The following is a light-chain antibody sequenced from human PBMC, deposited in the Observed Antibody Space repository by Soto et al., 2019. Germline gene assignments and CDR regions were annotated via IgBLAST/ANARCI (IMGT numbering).Light chain of an antibody. CDR3: QQYYDSPRT. V-gene: IGKV3-20*01. Sequence: EIVLTQSPGTLSLSPGEGVTLSCRASQSVASSYLAWYQQKPGQAPRLLIYDASSRASGIPDRFTGRGSGTDFTLTISRLEPEDFAVYYCQQYYDSPRTFGQGTKVEIK. J-gene: IGKJ1*01. CDR2: DAS. CDR1: QSVASSY.